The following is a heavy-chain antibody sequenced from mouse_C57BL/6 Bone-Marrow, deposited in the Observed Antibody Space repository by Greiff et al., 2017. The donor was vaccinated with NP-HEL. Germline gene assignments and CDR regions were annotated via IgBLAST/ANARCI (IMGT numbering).Heavy chain of an antibody. J-gene: IGHJ4*01. V-gene: IGHV1-80*01. CDR1: GYAFSSYW. CDR3: ARRGSIVTPYYAMDY. Sequence: QVQLKQSGAELVKPGASVKISCKASGYAFSSYWMNWVKQRPGKGLEWIGQIYPGDGDTNYNGKFKGKATLTADKSSSTAYMQLSSLTSEDSAVYFCARRGSIVTPYYAMDYWGQGTSVTVSS. CDR2: IYPGDGDT. D-gene: IGHD2-5*01.